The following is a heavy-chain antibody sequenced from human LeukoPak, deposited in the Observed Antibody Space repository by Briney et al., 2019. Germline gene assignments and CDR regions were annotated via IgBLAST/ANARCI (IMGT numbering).Heavy chain of an antibody. D-gene: IGHD5-18*01. CDR1: GKTLSDLS. CDR3: VTGLTTMAVDYFDC. Sequence: ASVKVSCKVSGKTLSDLSIHWLRQPPGKGLEWLGGSDPEDGERIYAQMFQGRVTMTEDTSIDTAYMELSSLRSEDTAVYYCVTGLTTMAVDYFDCWGQGTLVTVSP. CDR2: SDPEDGER. J-gene: IGHJ4*02. V-gene: IGHV1-24*01.